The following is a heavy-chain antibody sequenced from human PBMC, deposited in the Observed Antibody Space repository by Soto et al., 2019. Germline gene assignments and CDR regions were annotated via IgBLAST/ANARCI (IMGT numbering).Heavy chain of an antibody. CDR2: INPNSGGT. CDR3: ARAAFVVVTAIWRY. Sequence: ASVKVSCKASGYTFTGYYTHWVRQAPGQGLEWMGWINPNSGGTNYAQKFQGRVTMTRDTSISTAYMELSRLRSDDTAVYYCARAAFVVVTAIWRYWGQGTLVTVSS. D-gene: IGHD2-21*02. J-gene: IGHJ4*02. V-gene: IGHV1-2*02. CDR1: GYTFTGYY.